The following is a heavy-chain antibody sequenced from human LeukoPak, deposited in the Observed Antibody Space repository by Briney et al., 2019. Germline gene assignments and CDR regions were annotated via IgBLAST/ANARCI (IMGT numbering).Heavy chain of an antibody. CDR1: GGSFSGYY. CDR2: INHSGST. Sequence: PSETLSLTCAVHGGSFSGYYWSWIRQPPGKGLEWIGEINHSGSTNYNPSLKSRVTISVDTSKNQFSLKLSSVTAADTAVYYCARGWRGSGSDYWGQGTLVTVSS. CDR3: ARGWRGSGSDY. V-gene: IGHV4-34*01. J-gene: IGHJ4*02. D-gene: IGHD3-10*01.